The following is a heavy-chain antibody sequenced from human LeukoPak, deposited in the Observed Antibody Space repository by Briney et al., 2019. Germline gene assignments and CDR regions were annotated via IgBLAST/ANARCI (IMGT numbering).Heavy chain of an antibody. CDR3: ARGLREWELLGVSNFDY. V-gene: IGHV3-30-3*01. CDR1: GFTFSSYA. J-gene: IGHJ4*02. CDR2: LSYDGSNK. D-gene: IGHD1-26*01. Sequence: GGSLRLSCAASGFTFSSYAMHWVRQAPGKGLEWVAVLSYDGSNKYYADSVKGRFTISRDNSKNTLYLQMNSLRAEDTAVYYCARGLREWELLGVSNFDYWGQGTLVTVSS.